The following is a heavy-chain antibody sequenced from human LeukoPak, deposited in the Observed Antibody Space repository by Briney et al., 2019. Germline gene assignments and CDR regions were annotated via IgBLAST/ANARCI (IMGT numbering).Heavy chain of an antibody. CDR2: IYYSGST. V-gene: IGHV4-31*03. J-gene: IGHJ4*02. Sequence: SETLSLTCTVSGGSISSGGYYWSWIRQHPGKGLEWIGYIYYSGSTYYNPSLKSRVTISVDTSKNQLSLKLSSVTAVDTAVYYCARLASGYCSSTSCSYWGQGTLVTVSS. CDR3: ARLASGYCSSTSCSY. D-gene: IGHD2-2*03. CDR1: GGSISSGGYY.